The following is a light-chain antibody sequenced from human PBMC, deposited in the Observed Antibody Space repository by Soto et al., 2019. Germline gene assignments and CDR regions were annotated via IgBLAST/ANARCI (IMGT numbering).Light chain of an antibody. V-gene: IGKV3D-20*02. J-gene: IGKJ3*01. CDR3: QQRSNWQGFT. Sequence: EIVLTQSPVTLSLSPGERATLACRASQSVSSSYLAWYQQKPGQAPRLLIYDASNRATGIPARFSGSGSGTDFTLTISSLEPEDFAVYYCQQRSNWQGFTFGPGTKVDI. CDR1: QSVSSSY. CDR2: DAS.